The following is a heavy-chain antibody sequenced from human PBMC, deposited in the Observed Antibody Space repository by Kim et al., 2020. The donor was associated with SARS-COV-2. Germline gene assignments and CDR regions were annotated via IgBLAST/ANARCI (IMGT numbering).Heavy chain of an antibody. CDR2: ISYDGRNK. CDR3: AKGVWTSGPACAYDCYLDY. CDR1: GFTFNTYG. V-gene: IGHV3-30*18. Sequence: GGSLRLSCAASGFTFNTYGMHWVRQAPGKGLEWVAVISYDGRNKYYADSVKGRFTISRDNSKNNLFLQMNSLRPEETAVYYCAKGVWTSGPACAYDCYLDYWGQGTLVTVSS. D-gene: IGHD3-16*01. J-gene: IGHJ4*02.